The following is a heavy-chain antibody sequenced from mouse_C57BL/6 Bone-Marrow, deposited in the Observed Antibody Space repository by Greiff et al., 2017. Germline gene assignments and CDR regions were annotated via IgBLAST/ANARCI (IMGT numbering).Heavy chain of an antibody. CDR1: GYSITSGYY. Sequence: VQLKQSGPGLVKPSQSLSLTCSVTGYSITSGYYWNWIRQFPGNKLEWMGYISYDGSNNYNPSLKNRISITRDTSKNQFFLKLNSVTTEDTATYYCASQLRRRYFDVWGTGTTVTVSS. CDR3: ASQLRRRYFDV. CDR2: ISYDGSN. D-gene: IGHD4-1*02. V-gene: IGHV3-6*01. J-gene: IGHJ1*03.